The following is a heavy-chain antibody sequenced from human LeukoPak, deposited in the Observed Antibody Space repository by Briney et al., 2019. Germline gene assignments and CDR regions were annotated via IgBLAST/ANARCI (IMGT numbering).Heavy chain of an antibody. V-gene: IGHV1-2*02. CDR2: INPKSGGT. CDR1: GYTFTGYY. J-gene: IGHJ4*02. D-gene: IGHD6-13*01. Sequence: ASVKVSCKASGYTFTGYYMHWVRQAPGQGLEWMGWINPKSGGTNYAQKFQGRVTMTRDTSISTAHMELSRLRSDDTAVYYRARDGGIAVAGRFDYWGQGTLVTVSS. CDR3: ARDGGIAVAGRFDY.